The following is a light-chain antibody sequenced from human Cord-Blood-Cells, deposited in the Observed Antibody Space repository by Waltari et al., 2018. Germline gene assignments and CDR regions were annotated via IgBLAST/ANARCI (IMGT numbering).Light chain of an antibody. CDR2: EGS. CDR3: CSYAGSSV. J-gene: IGLJ1*01. Sequence: QSALTQPASVSGSPGQSITISCTGTSSDVGSYNLVSWYQQHPGKAPKLMIYEGSKRPSGFSNRFSGSKSGNTASLTISGLQAEDEADYYCCSYAGSSVFGTGTKVTVL. V-gene: IGLV2-23*01. CDR1: SSDVGSYNL.